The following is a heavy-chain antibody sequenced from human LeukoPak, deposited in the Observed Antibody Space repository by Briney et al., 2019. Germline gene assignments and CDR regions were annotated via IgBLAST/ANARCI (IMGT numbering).Heavy chain of an antibody. D-gene: IGHD3-10*02. J-gene: IGHJ6*04. CDR1: GFTFSSYS. CDR3: AELGMIGGV. CDR2: ISSISSYI. V-gene: IGHV3-21*01. Sequence: TGGSLRLSCAASGFTFSSYSMNWVRQAPGKGLEWVSSISSISSYIYYADAVKGRFTISRDNAKISLYLQMNSLRAEDTAVYYCAELGMIGGVWGKGTTVTISS.